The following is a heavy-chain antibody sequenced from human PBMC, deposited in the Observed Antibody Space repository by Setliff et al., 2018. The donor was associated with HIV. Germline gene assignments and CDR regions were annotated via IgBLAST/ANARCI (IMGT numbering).Heavy chain of an antibody. Sequence: SETLSLTCTVPGDSISSYSWNWIRQSPGGGLEWIGFIFSSGSTKYNPSLQSRVTMSIDTSKNQFSLRLTSVTAADTAVYFCARHSPSDYWGQGTLVTVSS. J-gene: IGHJ4*02. V-gene: IGHV4-59*08. CDR2: IFSSGST. CDR1: GDSISSYS. CDR3: ARHSPSDY.